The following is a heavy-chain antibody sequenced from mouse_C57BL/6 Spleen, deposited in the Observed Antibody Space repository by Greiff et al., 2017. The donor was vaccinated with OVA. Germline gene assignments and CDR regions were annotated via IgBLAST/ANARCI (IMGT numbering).Heavy chain of an antibody. CDR2: INPSSGYT. D-gene: IGHD1-1*01. Sequence: QVQLQQSGAELARPGASVKLSCKASGYTFTSYCMHWVKQRPGQGLEWIGYINPSSGYTNYNQKFKGKATLTADKSSSTAYMELSSLTSEDSAVYYCARRLIATGEDYWGQGTTVTVSS. CDR1: GYTFTSYC. V-gene: IGHV1-7*01. CDR3: ARRLIATGEDY. J-gene: IGHJ4*01.